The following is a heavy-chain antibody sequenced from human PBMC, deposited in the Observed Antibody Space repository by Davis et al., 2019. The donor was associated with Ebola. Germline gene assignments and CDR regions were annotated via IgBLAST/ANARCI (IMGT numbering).Heavy chain of an antibody. CDR1: GYTFTSYY. D-gene: IGHD2-15*01. J-gene: IGHJ6*02. CDR2: INPSGGST. V-gene: IGHV1-46*01. Sequence: ASVKVSCKASGYTFTSYYMHWVRQAPGQGLEWMGIINPSGGSTSYAQKFQGRVTMTRDTSTSTVYMELSSLRSEDTAVYYCARGSCSGGSCRTYYYYGMDVWGQGTTVTVSS. CDR3: ARGSCSGGSCRTYYYYGMDV.